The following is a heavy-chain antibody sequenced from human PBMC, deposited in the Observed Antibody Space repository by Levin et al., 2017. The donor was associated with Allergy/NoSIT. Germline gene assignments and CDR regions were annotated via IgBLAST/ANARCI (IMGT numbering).Heavy chain of an antibody. Sequence: ASVKVSCKASGYTFTSYAMNWVRQAPGQGLEWMGWINTNTGNPTYAQGFTGRFVFSLDTSVSTAYLQISSLKAEDTAVYYCARGSSTSHNYYYYYYMDVWGKGTTVTVSS. CDR1: GYTFTSYA. J-gene: IGHJ6*03. CDR2: INTNTGNP. CDR3: ARGSSTSHNYYYYYYMDV. V-gene: IGHV7-4-1*02. D-gene: IGHD2-2*01.